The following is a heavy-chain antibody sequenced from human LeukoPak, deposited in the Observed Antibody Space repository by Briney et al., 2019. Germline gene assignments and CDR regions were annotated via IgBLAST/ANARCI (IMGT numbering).Heavy chain of an antibody. V-gene: IGHV3-23*01. CDR2: ISGSGGST. Sequence: PGGSLRLSCAASGFTFSSYAMSWVRQAPGKGLEWVSAISGSGGSTYYADSVKGRFTISRDNSKNTLYLQMNSLRAEDTAVYYCANLDSSGYSNYFDYWGQGTLVTVSS. D-gene: IGHD3-22*01. CDR1: GFTFSSYA. CDR3: ANLDSSGYSNYFDY. J-gene: IGHJ4*02.